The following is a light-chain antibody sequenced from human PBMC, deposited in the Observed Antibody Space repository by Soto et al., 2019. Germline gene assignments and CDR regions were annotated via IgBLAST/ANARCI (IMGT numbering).Light chain of an antibody. V-gene: IGKV3-15*01. CDR3: QQYNTWLWT. Sequence: EVVMTQSPATLSVSPGERVTLSCRASQSINAHLAWYQQKPGQAPRLLIHGVSTRATGIPARFSGSGFGTEFILTISSLQSEDFAVYYCQQYNTWLWTFGQGTKVEIQ. CDR1: QSINAH. CDR2: GVS. J-gene: IGKJ1*01.